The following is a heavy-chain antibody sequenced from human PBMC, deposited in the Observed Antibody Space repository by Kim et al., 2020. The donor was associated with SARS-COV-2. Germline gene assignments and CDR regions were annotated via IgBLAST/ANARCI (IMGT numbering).Heavy chain of an antibody. D-gene: IGHD2-15*01. CDR1: GYSLLTSYW. J-gene: IGHJ5*02. V-gene: IGHV5-10-1*01. CDR2: IDISDSYT. CDR3: ARELVVPAWGGNWFDP. Sequence: GESLKISCKASGYSLLTSYWITWVRQTPGKGLEWMGRIDISDSYTKYSPSFQGHVTISADKSISTAYLQWSSLKASDTAMYYCARELVVPAWGGNWFDPWGQGALGTVSS.